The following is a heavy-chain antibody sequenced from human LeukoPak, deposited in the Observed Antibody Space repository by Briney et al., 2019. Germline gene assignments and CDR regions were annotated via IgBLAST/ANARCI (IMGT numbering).Heavy chain of an antibody. D-gene: IGHD3-22*01. CDR1: GFPFSSYG. J-gene: IGHJ4*02. Sequence: GGSLRLSCVASGFPFSSYGMHWVRQAPGKGLEWVAVISYDGSNKYYADSVKGRFTISRDNSKNTLYLQMNSLRAEDTAVYYCAKEKYYYDSSGYFPQLYYFDYWGQGTLVTVSS. CDR3: AKEKYYYDSSGYFPQLYYFDY. CDR2: ISYDGSNK. V-gene: IGHV3-30*18.